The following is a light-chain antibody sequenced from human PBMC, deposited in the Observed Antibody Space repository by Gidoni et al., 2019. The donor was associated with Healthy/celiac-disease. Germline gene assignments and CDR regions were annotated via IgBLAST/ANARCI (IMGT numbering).Light chain of an antibody. V-gene: IGKV1-33*01. Sequence: DIQMNQSPSSLSASVGDRVTITCQASQDISNYLNWYQQKPGKAPKLLIYDASNLETGVPSRFSGSGSGTDFTFTISSLQPEDIATYYCQQYDNLPLTFXPXTKVDIK. J-gene: IGKJ3*01. CDR1: QDISNY. CDR2: DAS. CDR3: QQYDNLPLT.